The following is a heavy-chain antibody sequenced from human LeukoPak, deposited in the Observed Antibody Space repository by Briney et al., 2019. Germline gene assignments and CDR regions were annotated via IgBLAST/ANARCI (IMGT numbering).Heavy chain of an antibody. J-gene: IGHJ4*02. D-gene: IGHD5-24*01. CDR3: ARSDYGMATIKGYFDY. Sequence: ASVKVSCKASGYTFTDYCIHWIRQAPGQGPEWMGWINPHSGGTHYTQEFQGRVTMTRDTSISKAYMELSRLKSDDTAVYYCARSDYGMATIKGYFDYWGQGTLVTVSS. CDR1: GYTFTDYC. V-gene: IGHV1-2*02. CDR2: INPHSGGT.